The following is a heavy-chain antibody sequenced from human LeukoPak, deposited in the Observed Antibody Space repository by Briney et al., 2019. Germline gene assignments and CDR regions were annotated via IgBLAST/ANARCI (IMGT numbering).Heavy chain of an antibody. D-gene: IGHD3-22*01. CDR3: AREEFLHEIDSSGYFVY. V-gene: IGHV4-4*07. CDR1: GGSITGYY. Sequence: SETLSLTCTVSGGSITGYYWNWIRQPAGQGLEWLGGVYSSGVGNYNPSLTSRVTISVDTFKNQFSLKLTSLTAADTAVYYCAREEFLHEIDSSGYFVYWGQGTLVTVSS. J-gene: IGHJ4*02. CDR2: VYSSGVG.